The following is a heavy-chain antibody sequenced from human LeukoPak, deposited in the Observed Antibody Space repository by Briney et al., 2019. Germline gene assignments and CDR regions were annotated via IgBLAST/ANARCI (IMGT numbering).Heavy chain of an antibody. CDR2: INDRGST. D-gene: IGHD4-23*01. V-gene: IGHV4-34*01. CDR1: GGSFSGYY. CDR3: ARARSYGGNVDY. Sequence: SETLSLTCGVYGGSFSGYYWSWIRQPPGKRLEWIGEINDRGSTNYNPPRRSRFTISLDTSKKQFSLKVSAVTAADTAVYYCARARSYGGNVDYWGQGTLVTVSS. J-gene: IGHJ4*02.